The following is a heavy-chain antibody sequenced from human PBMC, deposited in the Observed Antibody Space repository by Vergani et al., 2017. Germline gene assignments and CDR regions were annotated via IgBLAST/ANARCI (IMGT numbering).Heavy chain of an antibody. CDR1: GYTFTGYY. V-gene: IGHV1-2*02. Sequence: QVQLVQSGAEVKKPGASVKVSCKASGYTFTGYYMHWVRQAPGQGLEWMGWINPNSGGTNYAQKFQGRVTMTEDTSTDTAYMELSSLRSEDTAVYYCATPRPYYYGSGSYPGDFDYWGQGTLVTVSS. J-gene: IGHJ4*02. CDR2: INPNSGGT. D-gene: IGHD3-10*01. CDR3: ATPRPYYYGSGSYPGDFDY.